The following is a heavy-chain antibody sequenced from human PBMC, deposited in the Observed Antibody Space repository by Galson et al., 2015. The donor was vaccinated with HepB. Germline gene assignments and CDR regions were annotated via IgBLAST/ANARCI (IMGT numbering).Heavy chain of an antibody. V-gene: IGHV3-30*04. J-gene: IGHJ4*02. CDR2: ISYDGSNK. CDR3: AREATAMALFDY. CDR1: GFTFSSYA. D-gene: IGHD5-18*01. Sequence: SLRLSCAASGFTFSSYAMHWVRQAPGKGLEWVAVISYDGSNKYYADSVKGRFTISRDNSKNTLYLQMNSLRAEDTAVYYCAREATAMALFDYWGQGTLDTVSS.